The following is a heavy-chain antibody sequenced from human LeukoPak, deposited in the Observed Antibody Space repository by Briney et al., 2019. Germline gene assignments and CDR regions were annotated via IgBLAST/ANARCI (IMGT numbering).Heavy chain of an antibody. CDR1: GDSINSLDL. V-gene: IGHV4-4*02. CDR2: MYLSGTT. D-gene: IGHD3-22*01. J-gene: IGHJ4*02. CDR3: AGLVGRYSSGLYYYYFDY. Sequence: SGTLSLTCTVSGDSINSLDLWSWVRQPPGKGLEWIGEMYLSGTTHSNPSVKSRVTMSIDKSKNHFFLNLSSVTAADTAVYYCAGLVGRYSSGLYYYYFDYWGQGTLVTVSS.